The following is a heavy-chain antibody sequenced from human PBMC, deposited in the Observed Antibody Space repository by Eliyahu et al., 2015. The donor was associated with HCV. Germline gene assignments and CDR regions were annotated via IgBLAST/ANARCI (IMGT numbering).Heavy chain of an antibody. CDR3: ARGAELRYFDWVL. CDR1: GFTVSTNY. J-gene: IGHJ4*02. D-gene: IGHD3-9*01. Sequence: EVQLVESGGGLVQPGGSLRISCAASGFTVSTNYMTWVRQAPGKGLEGISVIYSGGQRYYADSVKGRFTISRDSSKNTLYLQMNSLRSEDTAVYYCARGAELRYFDWVLWGQGALVTVSS. V-gene: IGHV3-66*02. CDR2: IYSGGQR.